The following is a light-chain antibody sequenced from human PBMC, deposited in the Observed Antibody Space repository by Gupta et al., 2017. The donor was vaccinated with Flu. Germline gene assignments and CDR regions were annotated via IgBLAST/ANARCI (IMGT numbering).Light chain of an antibody. J-gene: IGKJ1*01. CDR3: QQYHNWPPWT. Sequence: IVMTQAPATLSVSPGERATLSCRASQSVSSSLAWYQQKSGQAPRLLIYNAATRATGIPDRFSGSGSGTEFTLTISSLQSEDVAGYYCQQYHNWPPWTFGQGTKVEVK. CDR1: QSVSSS. CDR2: NAA. V-gene: IGKV3-15*01.